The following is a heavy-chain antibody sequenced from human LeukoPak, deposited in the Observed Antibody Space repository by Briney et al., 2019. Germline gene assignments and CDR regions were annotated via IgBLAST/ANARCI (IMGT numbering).Heavy chain of an antibody. V-gene: IGHV3-7*03. Sequence: GGSLRLSCAAPGFTFSSFWMNWVRQAPGKGLEWVANIKQDGSERNYVDSVKGRSTISRDNAKNSLFLQMNSLRVEDTAVYYCARGGTRGYSPVDYWGQGILVTVSS. D-gene: IGHD5-18*01. CDR3: ARGGTRGYSPVDY. J-gene: IGHJ4*02. CDR2: IKQDGSER. CDR1: GFTFSSFW.